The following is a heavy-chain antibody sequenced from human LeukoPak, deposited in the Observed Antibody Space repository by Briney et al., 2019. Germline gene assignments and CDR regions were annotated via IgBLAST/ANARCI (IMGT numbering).Heavy chain of an antibody. D-gene: IGHD2-15*01. V-gene: IGHV3-23*01. CDR2: ISGSGGST. Sequence: GGSLRLSCAASGFTFSSYAMSWVRQAPGKGLEWVSAISGSGGSTYYADSVKGRFTISRDNSKNTLYLQMNSLRAADTAVYYCAKDHLVVVSAPYFDYWGQGTLVTVSS. CDR3: AKDHLVVVSAPYFDY. J-gene: IGHJ4*02. CDR1: GFTFSSYA.